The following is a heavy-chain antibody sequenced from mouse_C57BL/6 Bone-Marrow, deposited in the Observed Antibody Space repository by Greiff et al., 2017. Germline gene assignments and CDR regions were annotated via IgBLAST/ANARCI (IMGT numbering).Heavy chain of an antibody. CDR1: GYTFTSYW. CDR3: ARSLRDWYFDV. Sequence: VQLQQPGAELVKPGASVKLSCKASGYTFTSYWMHWVKQRPGQGLEWIGMIHPNSGSTNYNEKFKSKATLTVDKSSSTAYMQLSSLTSEDSAVYYCARSLRDWYFDVWGTGTTVTVSS. D-gene: IGHD3-3*01. CDR2: IHPNSGST. V-gene: IGHV1-64*01. J-gene: IGHJ1*03.